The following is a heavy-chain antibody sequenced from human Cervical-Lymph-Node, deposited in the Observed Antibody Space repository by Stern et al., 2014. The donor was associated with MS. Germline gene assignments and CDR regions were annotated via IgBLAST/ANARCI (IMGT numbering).Heavy chain of an antibody. Sequence: QVQLVQSGAEVKKPGASVTVSCEASGYTFTTYAIHWVRQAPGQRLEWMGWINAANGNTKYSQKFQGRVTITRDTSASPAYMELSSLKSEDPAVYYWAKNKPVAVIYYYGMDVWGQGTTVTVSS. V-gene: IGHV1-3*01. J-gene: IGHJ6*02. CDR1: GYTFTTYA. CDR3: AKNKPVAVIYYYGMDV. D-gene: IGHD1-14*01. CDR2: INAANGNT.